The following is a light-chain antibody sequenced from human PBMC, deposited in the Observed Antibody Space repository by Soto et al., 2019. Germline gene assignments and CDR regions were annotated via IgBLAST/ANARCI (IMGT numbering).Light chain of an antibody. CDR2: AAS. Sequence: IRMTQSPPSLSASTGDRVTITCRASERVNNYLAWYQQKPRRAPELLIYAASTLQSGVPSRFSGSGSGTDFTLTISFLQSEDFATYFCQQYYSYPLTFGGGTKVEIK. V-gene: IGKV1-8*01. J-gene: IGKJ4*01. CDR1: ERVNNY. CDR3: QQYYSYPLT.